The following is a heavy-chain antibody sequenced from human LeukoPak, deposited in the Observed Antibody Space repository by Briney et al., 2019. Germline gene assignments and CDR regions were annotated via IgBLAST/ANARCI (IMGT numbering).Heavy chain of an antibody. CDR3: ATLNEYYDSSGYYPGMFDY. Sequence: ASVKVSCKASGYTFTSYGISWVRQAPGHGLEWMGWISAYNGNTNYAQKLQDRVTMTTDTSTSTAYMELRSLRSDDTAIYYCATLNEYYDSSGYYPGMFDYWGQGTLVTVSS. V-gene: IGHV1-18*01. D-gene: IGHD3-22*01. CDR1: GYTFTSYG. J-gene: IGHJ4*02. CDR2: ISAYNGNT.